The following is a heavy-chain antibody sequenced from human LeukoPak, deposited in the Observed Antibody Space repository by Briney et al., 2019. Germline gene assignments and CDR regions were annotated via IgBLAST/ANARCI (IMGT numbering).Heavy chain of an antibody. V-gene: IGHV3-21*01. CDR2: ISSNNRYI. D-gene: IGHD3-10*01. J-gene: IGHJ4*02. CDR1: GFTFSIYT. Sequence: GGSLRLSCAASGFTFSIYTMNWVRQAPGKGLEWVSCISSNNRYIYYGDSMKGRFTVSRDNAKNSLYLQMNSLRVEDTAAYYCAREGKDQDFDYWGQGTLVTVSS. CDR3: AREGKDQDFDY.